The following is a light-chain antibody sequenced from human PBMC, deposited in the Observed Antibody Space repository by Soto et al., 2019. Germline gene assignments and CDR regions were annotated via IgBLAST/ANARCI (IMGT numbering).Light chain of an antibody. CDR3: KKYNNLHPTRT. CDR2: GAS. J-gene: IGKJ1*01. Sequence: EIVMTQSPATLSVSPGERATLSCRASQSVISNFAWYQQKPGQAPRLLIYGASTRATGIPARFSGSGSGTKFTLTISSQQSEDFAVYYCKKYNNLHPTRTFGQGTKVEIK. V-gene: IGKV3-15*01. CDR1: QSVISN.